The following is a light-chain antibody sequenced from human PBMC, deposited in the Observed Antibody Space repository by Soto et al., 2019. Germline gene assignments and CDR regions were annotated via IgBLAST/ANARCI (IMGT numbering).Light chain of an antibody. CDR2: DAS. CDR1: QSISSW. Sequence: DIPMTQSPSTLSASVGDRVTITCRASQSISSWLAWYQQKPWKAPKLLIYDASSLESGVPSRFGGSGSGTEFTLTISSLQPDDFETDDCDQYYSYSRTFGQGTKVEV. J-gene: IGKJ1*01. CDR3: DQYYSYSRT. V-gene: IGKV1-5*01.